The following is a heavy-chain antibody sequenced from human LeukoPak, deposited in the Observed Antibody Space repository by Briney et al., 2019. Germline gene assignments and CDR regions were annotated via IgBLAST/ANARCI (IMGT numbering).Heavy chain of an antibody. CDR3: AKEEFWRFDF. D-gene: IGHD1-1*01. CDR2: ISPDGGVS. Sequence: GRSLRLSCAASGFDFSHHYMTWVRQAPGKGPEWVAKISPDGGVSQYVDSVEGRFTISRDNSKNSLSLHMSSLRVEDTALYLCAKEEFWRFDFWGQGTLVTVS. CDR1: GFDFSHHY. J-gene: IGHJ4*02. V-gene: IGHV3-7*03.